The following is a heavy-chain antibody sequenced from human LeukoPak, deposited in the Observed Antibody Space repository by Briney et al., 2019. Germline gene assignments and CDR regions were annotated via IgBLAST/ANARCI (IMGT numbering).Heavy chain of an antibody. J-gene: IGHJ6*03. CDR3: AKTFCSGGTCYPYNYYYMDV. CDR1: GFTFSSYW. V-gene: IGHV3-7*01. Sequence: GGSLRLSCAASGFTFSSYWMSWVRQAPGKGLEWVANIKQDGSEKYYVDSVKGRFTISRDNAKNSLYLQMNSLRPEDTAVYYCAKTFCSGGTCYPYNYYYMDVWGKGTAVTVSS. CDR2: IKQDGSEK. D-gene: IGHD2-15*01.